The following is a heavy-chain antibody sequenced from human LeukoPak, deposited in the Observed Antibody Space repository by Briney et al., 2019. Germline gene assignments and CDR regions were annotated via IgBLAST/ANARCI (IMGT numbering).Heavy chain of an antibody. Sequence: SSETLSLTCTVSGGSISSHYWSWIRQPPGKGLEWIGYIYCSGSTNYNPSLKSRVTISVDTSKNQFSLKLSSVTAADTAVYYCARDRGYSYGYELGYWGQGTLVTVSS. CDR1: GGSISSHY. D-gene: IGHD5-18*01. V-gene: IGHV4-59*11. J-gene: IGHJ4*02. CDR3: ARDRGYSYGYELGY. CDR2: IYCSGST.